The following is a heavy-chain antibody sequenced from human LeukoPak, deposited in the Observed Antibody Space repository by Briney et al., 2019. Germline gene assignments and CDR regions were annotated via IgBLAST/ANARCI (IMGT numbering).Heavy chain of an antibody. D-gene: IGHD4-17*01. J-gene: IGHJ4*02. CDR1: GLTFSRYW. CDR2: INSDGSST. V-gene: IGHV3-74*01. Sequence: GGSLRLSCAASGLTFSRYWMQWVRQAPGKGLVWVSHINSDGSSTSYADFVQGRFTISRDNAKNTLYLQMNSLRVEDTAMYYCVRDNYGVDYWGQGTLVTVSP. CDR3: VRDNYGVDY.